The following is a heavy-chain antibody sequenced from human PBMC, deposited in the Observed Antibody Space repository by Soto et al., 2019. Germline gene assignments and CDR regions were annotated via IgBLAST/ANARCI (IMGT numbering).Heavy chain of an antibody. J-gene: IGHJ4*02. D-gene: IGHD3-16*01. CDR3: AKDAAWGPRYRFDS. CDR1: GFTFRSYA. CDR2: ISGSGETT. Sequence: EAQLLESGGGLVQPGGTLRLSCAASGFTFRSYAMTWVRQAPGKGLEWVSSISGSGETTYYADSVKGRFSISRDNSKDTLYLQIKGLRAEDTAVYYCAKDAAWGPRYRFDSWGQGTLVTVSS. V-gene: IGHV3-23*01.